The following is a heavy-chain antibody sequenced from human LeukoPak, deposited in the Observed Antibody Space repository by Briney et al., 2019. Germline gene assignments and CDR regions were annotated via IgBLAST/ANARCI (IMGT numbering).Heavy chain of an antibody. CDR1: GGSISTYY. CDR3: ARFRGGYDATDYYYYGMDV. J-gene: IGHJ6*02. Sequence: SETLSLTCTVSGGSISTYYGNWIRQAPGKGLEWIGYIYYSGSTNYNPSLKSRVTISVDTSKNQFFLKLSSVTAADTAVYYCARFRGGYDATDYYYYGMDVWGQGTTVAVSS. V-gene: IGHV4-59*01. D-gene: IGHD5-12*01. CDR2: IYYSGST.